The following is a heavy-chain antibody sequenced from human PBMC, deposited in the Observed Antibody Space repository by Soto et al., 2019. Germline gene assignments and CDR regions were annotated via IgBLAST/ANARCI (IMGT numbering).Heavy chain of an antibody. D-gene: IGHD6-13*01. J-gene: IGHJ6*02. CDR3: ARDRGRAAAGEYYYYGMDV. V-gene: IGHV1-46*02. Sequence: SGTVSIKAAGCILKGYYMHCVRLAHGQCVEWLGVIDPSGGSTSYALKFQGRVTMTRDASTSTVYLELSSLRSDDTALYYCARDRGRAAAGEYYYYGMDVWGQGTTVTVSS. CDR1: GCILKGYY. CDR2: IDPSGGST.